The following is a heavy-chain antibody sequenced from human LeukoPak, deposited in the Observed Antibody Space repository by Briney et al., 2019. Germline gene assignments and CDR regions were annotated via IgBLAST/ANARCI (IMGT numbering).Heavy chain of an antibody. J-gene: IGHJ4*02. Sequence: SVKVSCKASGGTFSSYAICWVRQAPGQGLEWMGRIIPILGIANYAQKFQGRVTITADKSTSTAYMELSSLRSEDTAVYYCAQSPYYYDSSGYYYFDYWGQGTLVTVSS. V-gene: IGHV1-69*04. CDR3: AQSPYYYDSSGYYYFDY. D-gene: IGHD3-22*01. CDR1: GGTFSSYA. CDR2: IIPILGIA.